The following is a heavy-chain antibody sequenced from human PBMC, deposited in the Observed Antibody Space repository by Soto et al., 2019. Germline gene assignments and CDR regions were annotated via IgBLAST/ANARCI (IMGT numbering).Heavy chain of an antibody. D-gene: IGHD2-2*01. Sequence: SVKVSCKASGGTFSSYAISWVRQAPGQGLEWMGGIIPIFGTANYAQKFQGRVTITADESTSTAYMELSSLRSEDTAVYYCARVDEQYHLLPNWCDPWGQGTLVTVSS. CDR3: ARVDEQYHLLPNWCDP. CDR2: IIPIFGTA. CDR1: GGTFSSYA. V-gene: IGHV1-69*13. J-gene: IGHJ5*02.